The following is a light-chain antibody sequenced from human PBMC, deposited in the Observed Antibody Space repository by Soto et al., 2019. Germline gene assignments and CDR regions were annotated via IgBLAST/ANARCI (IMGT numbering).Light chain of an antibody. CDR2: LGS. CDR1: QSLLHSNGYNY. V-gene: IGKV2-28*01. J-gene: IGKJ4*01. Sequence: DIVMTQSPLSLPVTPGEPASISCRSSQSLLHSNGYNYLDWYLQKPGQSPQLLIYLGSNRASGVPDGFSGSGLGPDFTLKISRVEAEDVGVYYCMQALQTPGLTFGGGTKVEIK. CDR3: MQALQTPGLT.